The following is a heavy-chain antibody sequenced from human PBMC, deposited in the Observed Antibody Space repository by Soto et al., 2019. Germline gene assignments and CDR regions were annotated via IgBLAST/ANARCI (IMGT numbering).Heavy chain of an antibody. Sequence: QVQLVQSGAEVKKPGASVKVSCKASGYTFTGYYMHWVRQAPGQGLEWMGWINPNSGGTNYAQKFQGWVTMTRDTSISTAYRELSRLRSDDTAVYYCARGYCSCGSCYFFDYWGQGTLVTVSS. J-gene: IGHJ4*02. CDR1: GYTFTGYY. V-gene: IGHV1-2*04. CDR2: INPNSGGT. D-gene: IGHD2-15*01. CDR3: ARGYCSCGSCYFFDY.